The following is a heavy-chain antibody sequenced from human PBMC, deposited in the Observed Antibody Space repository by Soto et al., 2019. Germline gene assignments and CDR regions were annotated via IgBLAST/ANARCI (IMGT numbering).Heavy chain of an antibody. J-gene: IGHJ6*02. CDR2: IFSDNER. D-gene: IGHD4-17*01. V-gene: IGHV2-26*01. CDR3: ARMNVDSYQFYYAMDV. CDR1: GFSLTTGKMG. Sequence: ESGPTLVNPTETLTLTCTVSGFSLTTGKMGVSWIRQPPGKALEWLAHIFSDNERPYSTSLQGRLTISKDTSGSQVVLSMTNVDPVDTATYYCARMNVDSYQFYYAMDVWGQGTTVTVSS.